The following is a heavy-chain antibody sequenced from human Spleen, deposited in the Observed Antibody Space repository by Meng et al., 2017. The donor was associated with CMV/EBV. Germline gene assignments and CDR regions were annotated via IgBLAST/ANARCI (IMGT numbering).Heavy chain of an antibody. V-gene: IGHV3-23*01. CDR2: ISGSGGST. Sequence: GESLKISCAASGFTFSSYAMSWVRQAPGKGLEWVSAISGSGGSTYYADSLKGRFTISRDNAKNSLYLQMNSLRAEDTAVYYCARDSDDYDFWSAYYTDAFDFWGQGTMVTVSS. CDR3: ARDSDDYDFWSAYYTDAFDF. CDR1: GFTFSSYA. D-gene: IGHD3-3*01. J-gene: IGHJ3*01.